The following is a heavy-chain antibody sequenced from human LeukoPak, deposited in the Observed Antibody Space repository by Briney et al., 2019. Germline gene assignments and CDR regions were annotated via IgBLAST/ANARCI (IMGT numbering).Heavy chain of an antibody. CDR1: GFTFSNSW. V-gene: IGHV3-7*01. J-gene: IGHJ4*02. D-gene: IGHD2-21*02. CDR3: TVDGGWRPIDS. CDR2: IKQDGSAK. Sequence: GGSLRLSCAASGFTFSNSWMIWVRQAPGKGPEWVADIKQDGSAKYYADSVKGRFTISRDNAKNSLYLQMNSLTVDDTAVYYCTVDGGWRPIDSWGQGTLVTVSS.